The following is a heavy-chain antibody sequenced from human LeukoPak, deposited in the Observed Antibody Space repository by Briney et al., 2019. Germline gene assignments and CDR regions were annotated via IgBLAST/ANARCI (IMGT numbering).Heavy chain of an antibody. J-gene: IGHJ4*02. Sequence: SETLSLTCAVYGGSFSGYYWSGIRQPPGKGLEWIGEINHSGSTNYNPSLKSRVTISVDTSKNQFSLKLSSVTAADTAVYYCARGRGWELLKYFDYWGQGTLVTVSS. D-gene: IGHD1-26*01. CDR2: INHSGST. CDR3: ARGRGWELLKYFDY. V-gene: IGHV4-34*01. CDR1: GGSFSGYY.